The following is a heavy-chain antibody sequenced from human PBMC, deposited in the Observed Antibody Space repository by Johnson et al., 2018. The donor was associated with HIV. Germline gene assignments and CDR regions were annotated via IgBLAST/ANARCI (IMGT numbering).Heavy chain of an antibody. CDR2: ISGSGGST. CDR1: GFSFSSYA. V-gene: IGHV3-23*04. D-gene: IGHD3-3*01. J-gene: IGHJ3*01. Sequence: VQLVESGGGLVQPGGSLRLSCAASGFSFSSYAMSWVRQAPEKGLEWVSTISGSGGSTYYADSVRGRFTISRDNSKNTLYLQMISLRADDTAVDYCTRVTIFGVTKVDALDFWGQGTKVTVSS. CDR3: TRVTIFGVTKVDALDF.